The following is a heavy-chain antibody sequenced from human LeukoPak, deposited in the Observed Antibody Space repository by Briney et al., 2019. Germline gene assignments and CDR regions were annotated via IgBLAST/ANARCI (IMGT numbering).Heavy chain of an antibody. CDR1: GFTFSSYW. CDR3: ARDPYSSTRSYGMDV. J-gene: IGHJ6*02. CDR2: IKQDGSEE. V-gene: IGHV3-7*05. Sequence: GGSLRLSCAASGFTFSSYWMSWVRHAPGKGLEWVANIKQDGSEEVYEDSVKGRFTISRDNAKNSLFLQMNTLRAEDTAVYYCARDPYSSTRSYGMDVWGQGTTVTVS. D-gene: IGHD6-13*01.